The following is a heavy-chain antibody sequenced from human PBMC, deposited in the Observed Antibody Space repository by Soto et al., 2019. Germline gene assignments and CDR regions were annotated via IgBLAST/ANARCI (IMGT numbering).Heavy chain of an antibody. Sequence: QVTLKESGPVLVNPTETLTLTCTVSGFSLSNARMGVSWIRQPPGKALEWLAHIFSNDEKSYSTSLKSRLTISKDTSKSQVVLTMTNMDPVDTATYYCARILKVRGLNKYGMDVWGQGTTVTVSS. V-gene: IGHV2-26*01. CDR3: ARILKVRGLNKYGMDV. D-gene: IGHD3-10*01. CDR2: IFSNDEK. CDR1: GFSLSNARMG. J-gene: IGHJ6*02.